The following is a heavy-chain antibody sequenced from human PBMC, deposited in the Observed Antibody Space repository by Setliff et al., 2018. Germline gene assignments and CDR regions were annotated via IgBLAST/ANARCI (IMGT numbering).Heavy chain of an antibody. V-gene: IGHV3-53*01. CDR3: AKGRGTVYYYMDV. D-gene: IGHD3-10*01. CDR1: GFSVSGNY. CDR2: IDSGGRT. Sequence: GGSLRLSCAGSGFSVSGNYMNWVRQAPGKGLEWVSLIDSGGRTYYADSVKGRFTISRDNSKSTVYLQMNSLRAEDTAVYYCAKGRGTVYYYMDVWGKGTTVTVSS. J-gene: IGHJ6*03.